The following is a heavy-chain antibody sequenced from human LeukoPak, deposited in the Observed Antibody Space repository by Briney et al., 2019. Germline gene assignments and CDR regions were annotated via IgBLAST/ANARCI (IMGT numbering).Heavy chain of an antibody. V-gene: IGHV4/OR15-8*03. CDR3: ARVKGGCSITSCYIDA. J-gene: IGHJ5*02. CDR2: SHPSGRA. CDR1: GGSISSNNW. D-gene: IGHD2-2*01. Sequence: SETLSLTCGVSGGSISSNNWWYWVRQPPGKGLQWMGESHPSGRANYSPSLQSRLTILLDKANNHFSLRLSSVTAADTAVYFCARVKGGCSITSCYIDAWGQGALVTVSS.